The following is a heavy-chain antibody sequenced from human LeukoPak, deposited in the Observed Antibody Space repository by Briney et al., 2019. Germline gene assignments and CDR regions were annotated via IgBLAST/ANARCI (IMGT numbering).Heavy chain of an antibody. CDR2: ISYDGSTK. CDR1: GFTFSTYG. V-gene: IGHV3-30*03. J-gene: IGHJ4*02. CDR3: ARAGGSYQVFDY. Sequence: GGSLRLSCTASGFTFSTYGMHWVRQAPGKGLEWVTLISYDGSTKYYSDSVKGRFTLSRDNAKNSLYLQMNSLRAEDTAVYYCARAGGSYQVFDYWGQGTLVTVSS. D-gene: IGHD1-26*01.